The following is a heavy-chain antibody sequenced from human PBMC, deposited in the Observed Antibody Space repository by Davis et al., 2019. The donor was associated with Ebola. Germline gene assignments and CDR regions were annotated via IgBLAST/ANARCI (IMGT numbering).Heavy chain of an antibody. D-gene: IGHD2-2*01. V-gene: IGHV4-34*01. Sequence: SETLSLTCAVYGGSFSGYYWSWIRQPPGKGLEWIGEINHSGSTNYNPSLKSRVTISVDTSKNQFSLKLSSVTAADTAVYYCARVGYCSSTSCWNFDYWGQGTLVTVSS. CDR2: INHSGST. J-gene: IGHJ4*02. CDR1: GGSFSGYY. CDR3: ARVGYCSSTSCWNFDY.